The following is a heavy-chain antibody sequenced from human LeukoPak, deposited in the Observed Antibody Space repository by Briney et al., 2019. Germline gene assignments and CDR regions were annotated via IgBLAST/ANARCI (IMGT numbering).Heavy chain of an antibody. J-gene: IGHJ5*02. Sequence: SVKVSCKASGGTFNIYASYWVRQAPGQGLEWMGGIIPLFGSPNYAQKFQGRVTISADESTKTAYMELNSLRSEDTAVYYCARGIEEYSKSSGWFDPWGQGTLVIVSS. V-gene: IGHV1-69*13. CDR1: GGTFNIYA. D-gene: IGHD6-6*01. CDR3: ARGIEEYSKSSGWFDP. CDR2: IIPLFGSP.